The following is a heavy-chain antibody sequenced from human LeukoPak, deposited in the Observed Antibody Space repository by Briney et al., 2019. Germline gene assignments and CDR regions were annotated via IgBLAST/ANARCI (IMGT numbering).Heavy chain of an antibody. CDR3: AGSLGYCTSNVCYLKY. J-gene: IGHJ4*02. D-gene: IGHD2-8*01. Sequence: ASVKVSCKASGYTFTNYAVNWVRQAPGQGLEWMGWINANTGNPTYAQGFTGRLVFSLDTSVSTAYLQISSLKADDTAVYYCAGSLGYCTSNVCYLKYWGQGTLVTVSS. CDR1: GYTFTNYA. V-gene: IGHV7-4-1*02. CDR2: INANTGNP.